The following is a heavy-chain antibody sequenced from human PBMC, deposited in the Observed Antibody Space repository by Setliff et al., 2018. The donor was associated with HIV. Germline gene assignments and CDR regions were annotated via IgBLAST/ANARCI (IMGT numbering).Heavy chain of an antibody. D-gene: IGHD3-22*01. CDR2: IDHTGSA. Sequence: SQTLSLTCAVSGGSFSAYYWTWIRQSPHKGLEWVGEIDHTGSAYYNPSLTSRVTISVDTSKNRFSLELSSVTAADTALYYCARGPRVSAVVVETPSAYWGQGTRVTVSS. CDR3: ARGPRVSAVVVETPSAY. CDR1: GGSFSAYY. V-gene: IGHV4-34*01. J-gene: IGHJ4*02.